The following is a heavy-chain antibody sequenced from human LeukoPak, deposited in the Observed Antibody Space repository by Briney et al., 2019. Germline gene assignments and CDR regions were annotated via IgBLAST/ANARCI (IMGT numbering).Heavy chain of an antibody. CDR2: VHTSETS. D-gene: IGHD3-22*01. J-gene: IGHJ4*02. V-gene: IGHV4-4*07. Sequence: SDTLSLTCTVSGVSISSFHWLWLRQPAGKGLEWIGRVHTSETSNYNPSLESRVTMSGDTSKNQFSLSLSSVTAADTAVYYCARDGYYDSSGYSYFDYWGQGTLVTVSA. CDR1: GVSISSFH. CDR3: ARDGYYDSSGYSYFDY.